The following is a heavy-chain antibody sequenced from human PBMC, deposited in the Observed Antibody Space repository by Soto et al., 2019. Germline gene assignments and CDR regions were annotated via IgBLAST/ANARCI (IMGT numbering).Heavy chain of an antibody. D-gene: IGHD6-25*01. CDR2: ITGSGGDT. J-gene: IGHJ4*02. V-gene: IGHV3-23*01. CDR3: AKGSASGSPYYFDF. CDR1: GFTFWNYV. Sequence: DVQLLESGGGLVQPGGSLRLSCAGSGFTFWNYVMSWVRLAPGTGLEWVSAITGSGGDTFHADSVKGRFTISRDNSKNTLYLQMNSLRAEDTAVYYCAKGSASGSPYYFDFWGQGTLVTVSS.